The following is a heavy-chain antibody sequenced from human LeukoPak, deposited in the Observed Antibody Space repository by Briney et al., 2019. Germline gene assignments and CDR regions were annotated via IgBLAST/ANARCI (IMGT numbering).Heavy chain of an antibody. CDR2: IGPHSTFT. CDR1: GFTFTDHY. Sequence: ASMKVSCKSSGFTFTDHYIHWVRQGPGQGLEWMGYIGPHSTFTSSPQEFQGRVTMTRDASMSTAYMELTRLTSHDTVVYYCVREGEGRVSKDFDYWGQGTLVTVSS. D-gene: IGHD2-21*01. J-gene: IGHJ4*02. CDR3: VREGEGRVSKDFDY. V-gene: IGHV1-2*02.